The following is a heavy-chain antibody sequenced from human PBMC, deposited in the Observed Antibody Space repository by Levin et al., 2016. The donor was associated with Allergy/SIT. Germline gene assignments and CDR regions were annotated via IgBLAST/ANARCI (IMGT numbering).Heavy chain of an antibody. Sequence: GESLKISCTASGFTFSDYYMSWIRQAPGKGLVWVSRINYDGNNIKYADSVEGRFTISRDNAKNSLYLQMNSLRAEDTALYYCAKARAEDTAMFDYWGQGTLVTVSS. CDR1: GFTFSDYY. D-gene: IGHD5-18*01. J-gene: IGHJ4*02. CDR3: AKARAEDTAMFDY. CDR2: INYDGNNI. V-gene: IGHV3-74*01.